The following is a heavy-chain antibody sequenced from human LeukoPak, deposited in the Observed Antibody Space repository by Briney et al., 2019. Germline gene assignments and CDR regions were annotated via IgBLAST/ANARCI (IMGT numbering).Heavy chain of an antibody. CDR2: ITSTSSYM. CDR1: GFGFNTYS. D-gene: IGHD1-26*01. Sequence: GGSLRLSCAASGFGFNTYSMNWVRQAPGKGLEWVSSITSTSSYMYYADSVKGRFTISRDNAQNSLYLHMSSLRAEDTAVYYCARDPYSGGYGDDYYYYMDVWGKGTTVTISS. J-gene: IGHJ6*03. CDR3: ARDPYSGGYGDDYYYYMDV. V-gene: IGHV3-21*01.